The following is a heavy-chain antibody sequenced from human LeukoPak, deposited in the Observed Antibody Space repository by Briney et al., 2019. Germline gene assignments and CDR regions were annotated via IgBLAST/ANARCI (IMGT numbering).Heavy chain of an antibody. D-gene: IGHD5-18*01. CDR1: GGFISSYY. J-gene: IGHJ3*02. CDR3: ARNGYGIDDAFDI. Sequence: AETLSLTCTVSGGFISSYYWTWIRQPAGKGLEWIGRIYASGSTNYNPSLKSRVTMSVDTSKNQFSLKLSSVTAADTAVYYCARNGYGIDDAFDIWGQGTMVTVSS. CDR2: IYASGST. V-gene: IGHV4-4*07.